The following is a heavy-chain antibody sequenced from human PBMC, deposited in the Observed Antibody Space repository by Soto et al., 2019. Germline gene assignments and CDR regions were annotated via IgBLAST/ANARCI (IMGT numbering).Heavy chain of an antibody. V-gene: IGHV3-30-3*01. Sequence: GGSLRLSCAASGFTFSSYAMHWVRQAPGKGLEWVAVISYDGSNKYYADSVKGRFTISRDNSKNTLYLQMNSLRAEDTAVYYCARDLGSVAGTQITYYFDYWGQGTLVTVSS. CDR1: GFTFSSYA. J-gene: IGHJ4*02. CDR3: ARDLGSVAGTQITYYFDY. CDR2: ISYDGSNK. D-gene: IGHD6-19*01.